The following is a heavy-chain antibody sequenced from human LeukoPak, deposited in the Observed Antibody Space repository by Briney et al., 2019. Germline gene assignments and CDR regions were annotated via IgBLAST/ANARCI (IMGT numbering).Heavy chain of an antibody. Sequence: ASVKVSCKASGYTFTGYYMHWVRQAPGQGLEWMGWINPNSGGTNYAQKFQGRVTMTRDTSISTAYMELSRLRSDDTAVYYCARGPPYYYYYYMDVWGTGTTVTVSS. CDR3: ARGPPYYYYYYMDV. CDR2: INPNSGGT. J-gene: IGHJ6*03. CDR1: GYTFTGYY. V-gene: IGHV1-2*02.